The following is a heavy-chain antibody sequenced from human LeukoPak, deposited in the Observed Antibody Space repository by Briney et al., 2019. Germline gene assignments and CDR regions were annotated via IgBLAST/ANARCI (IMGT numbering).Heavy chain of an antibody. V-gene: IGHV1-46*01. CDR3: ARETGYCSGGSCTGDFDY. CDR1: GYTFTGYY. D-gene: IGHD2-15*01. CDR2: INPSGGST. J-gene: IGHJ4*02. Sequence: GASVKVSCKASGYTFTGYYMHWVRQAPGQGLEWMGIINPSGGSTSYAQKFQGRVTMTRDMSTSTVYMELSSLRSEDTAVYYCARETGYCSGGSCTGDFDYWGQGTLVTVSS.